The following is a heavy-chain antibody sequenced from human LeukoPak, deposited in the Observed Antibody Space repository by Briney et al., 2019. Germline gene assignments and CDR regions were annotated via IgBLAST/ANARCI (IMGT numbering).Heavy chain of an antibody. V-gene: IGHV1-2*02. D-gene: IGHD3-22*01. Sequence: ASVKVSCKASGYTFTSYYMHWVRQAPGQGLEWMGWINPNSGGTNYAQKFQGRVTMTRDTSISTAYMELSRLRSDDTAVYYCASYPYYDSSGYFGSFDYWGQGTLVTVSS. J-gene: IGHJ4*02. CDR2: INPNSGGT. CDR3: ASYPYYDSSGYFGSFDY. CDR1: GYTFTSYY.